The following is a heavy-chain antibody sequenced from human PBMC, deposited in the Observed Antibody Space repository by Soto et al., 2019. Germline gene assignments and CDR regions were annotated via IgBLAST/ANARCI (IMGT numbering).Heavy chain of an antibody. V-gene: IGHV4-39*01. CDR3: ASSQDYYGSGSYNWFDP. Sequence: SETLSLTCTVSGGSISSSFYWDLIRQPPGKGLEWIGNMYSSGSTYYNPSLKSRVTISVDTSKNQFSLKLTSVTAADTAVYYCASSQDYYGSGSYNWFDPWGQGTLVTVS. D-gene: IGHD3-10*01. CDR2: MYSSGST. CDR1: GGSISSSFY. J-gene: IGHJ5*02.